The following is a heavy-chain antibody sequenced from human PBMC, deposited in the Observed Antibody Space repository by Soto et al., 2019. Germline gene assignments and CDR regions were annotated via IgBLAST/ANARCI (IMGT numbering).Heavy chain of an antibody. Sequence: QVQLVQSGAEVKKPGSSVKVSCKASGGTFSSYAISWVRQAPGQGLEWMGGIIPIFGTANYAQKFQGRVTITADESTSTASMELSSLRSEDTSVYYCAGKSGWYLAAPEGYYGMDVWGQGTTVTVSS. CDR1: GGTFSSYA. V-gene: IGHV1-69*01. J-gene: IGHJ6*02. CDR2: IIPIFGTA. CDR3: AGKSGWYLAAPEGYYGMDV. D-gene: IGHD6-19*01.